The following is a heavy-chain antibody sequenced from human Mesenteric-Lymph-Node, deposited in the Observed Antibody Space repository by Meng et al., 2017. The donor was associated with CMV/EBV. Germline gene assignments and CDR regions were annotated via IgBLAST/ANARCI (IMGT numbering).Heavy chain of an antibody. J-gene: IGHJ4*02. CDR3: ASVDY. Sequence: GESLKISCAASGFTFSSYAMSWVRQAPGKGLEWVSSISSSSSYIYYADSVKGRFTISRDNAKNSLYLQMNSLRAEDTAVYYCASVDYWGQGTLVTVSS. CDR1: GFTFSSYA. CDR2: ISSSSSYI. V-gene: IGHV3-21*01.